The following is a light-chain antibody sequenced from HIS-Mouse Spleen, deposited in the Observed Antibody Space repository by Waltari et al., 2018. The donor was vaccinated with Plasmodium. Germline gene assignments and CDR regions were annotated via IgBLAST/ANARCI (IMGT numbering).Light chain of an antibody. V-gene: IGKV3-15*01. J-gene: IGKJ3*01. Sequence: EIVMTQPPATLSVSPGERATLPCRASQSVSSNLAWYQQKPGQAPRLLIYGASTRATGIPARFSGSGSGTEFTLTLSSLQSEDFAIYYCQQYNNWSFTFGPGTKVDIK. CDR2: GAS. CDR3: QQYNNWSFT. CDR1: QSVSSN.